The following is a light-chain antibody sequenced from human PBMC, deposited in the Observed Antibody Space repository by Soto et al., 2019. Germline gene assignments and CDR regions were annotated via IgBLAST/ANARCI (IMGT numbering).Light chain of an antibody. CDR3: AAWDGSLMWV. V-gene: IGLV1-44*01. J-gene: IGLJ1*01. Sequence: SVLRRAAKASGTPGPTDTISRSRSSSNIGSNYVNWYHQLPGTAPKLLIHTNNQRPSGVPDRFSGSKSGTSASLAISGLQSEDEADYYCAAWDGSLMWVFGTGTSVNVL. CDR1: SSNIGSNY. CDR2: TNN.